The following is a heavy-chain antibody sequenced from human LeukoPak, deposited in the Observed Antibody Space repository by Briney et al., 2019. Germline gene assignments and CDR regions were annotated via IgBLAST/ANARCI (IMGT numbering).Heavy chain of an antibody. CDR3: AREWEQLLDY. Sequence: GGSLRLSCAASGFTVSSNYMSWVRQAPGKGLEWVSVIYRGGSTYYADSVKGRFSISRDNAKKALYLQMNSLRAEDTAVYYCAREWEQLLDYWGQGTLVTVSS. V-gene: IGHV3-53*01. CDR1: GFTVSSNY. D-gene: IGHD1-26*01. CDR2: IYRGGST. J-gene: IGHJ4*02.